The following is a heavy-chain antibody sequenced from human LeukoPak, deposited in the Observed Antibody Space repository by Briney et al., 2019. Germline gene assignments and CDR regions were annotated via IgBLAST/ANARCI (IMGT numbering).Heavy chain of an antibody. CDR1: GFTFSDYY. J-gene: IGHJ4*01. CDR3: AKTRIVCTSVSCPGGGFDY. Sequence: GGSLRLSCAASGFTFSDYYMSWIRQAPGKGLEWVSYISSSGSTIYYADSVKGRFTISRDNAKNSLYLQMNSLRAEDTAVYYCAKTRIVCTSVSCPGGGFDYWGHGTLVTVSS. D-gene: IGHD2-2*01. V-gene: IGHV3-11*01. CDR2: ISSSGSTI.